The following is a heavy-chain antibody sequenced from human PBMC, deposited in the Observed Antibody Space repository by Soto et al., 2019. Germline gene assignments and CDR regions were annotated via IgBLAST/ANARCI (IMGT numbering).Heavy chain of an antibody. V-gene: IGHV3-48*02. J-gene: IGHJ4*02. CDR3: ARDPERYSGSYSDQSSFDY. CDR2: ISSSSTI. Sequence: GGSLRLSCAASGFTFSSYSMNWVRQAPGKGLEWVSYISSSSTIYYADSVKGRFTISRDNAKNSLYLQMNSLRDEDTAVYYCARDPERYSGSYSDQSSFDYWGQGTLVTVSS. D-gene: IGHD1-26*01. CDR1: GFTFSSYS.